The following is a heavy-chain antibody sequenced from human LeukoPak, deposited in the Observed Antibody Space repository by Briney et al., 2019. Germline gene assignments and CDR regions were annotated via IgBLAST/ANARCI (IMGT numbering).Heavy chain of an antibody. V-gene: IGHV1-2*02. CDR2: INPNSGVT. Sequence: ASVKVSCTASGYSFTVYSMHWVRQAPGQGLEWMGWINPNSGVTNCAKQFQGRVTMTRDTSITTAYMELSGLRSDDTAVYYCARVHTSGLIYWGQGTLVTVSS. D-gene: IGHD6-19*01. CDR3: ARVHTSGLIY. CDR1: GYSFTVYS. J-gene: IGHJ4*02.